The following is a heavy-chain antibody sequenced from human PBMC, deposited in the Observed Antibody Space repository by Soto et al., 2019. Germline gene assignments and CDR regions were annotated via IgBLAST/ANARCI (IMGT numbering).Heavy chain of an antibody. Sequence: SESLSLGGALSGGSISSGDYYWSWIRQPPGKGLEWIGYIYYSGSTYYNPSLKSRVTISVDTSKNQFSLKLSSVTAADTAVYYCARDQSLSPWASIAARPYYYGMDVWGQGTTVTVSS. CDR1: GGSISSGDYY. V-gene: IGHV4-30-4*01. CDR3: ARDQSLSPWASIAARPYYYGMDV. J-gene: IGHJ6*02. CDR2: IYYSGST. D-gene: IGHD6-6*01.